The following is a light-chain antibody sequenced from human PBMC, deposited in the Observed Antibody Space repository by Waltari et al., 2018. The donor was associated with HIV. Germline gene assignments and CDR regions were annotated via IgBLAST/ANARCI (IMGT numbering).Light chain of an antibody. CDR1: SSNIGSNY. CDR2: RNN. Sequence: QSVLTQPPSASGTPGQRVTISCSGSSSNIGSNYVYWYQQLPGTAPKLLIYRNNQAPSGVPDRFSGAKSGTSASLAISGLRSEDEADYYCAAWDDSLSGQVVFGGGTKLTVL. J-gene: IGLJ2*01. V-gene: IGLV1-47*01. CDR3: AAWDDSLSGQVV.